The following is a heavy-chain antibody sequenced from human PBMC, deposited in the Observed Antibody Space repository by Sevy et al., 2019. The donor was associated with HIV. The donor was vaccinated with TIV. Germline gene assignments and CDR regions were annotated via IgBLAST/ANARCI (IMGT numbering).Heavy chain of an antibody. CDR2: ISGSGGST. CDR1: EITLSNYA. CDR3: AKDRAVLVGDAFDL. V-gene: IGHV3-23*01. J-gene: IGHJ3*01. D-gene: IGHD2-15*01. Sequence: GGSLRLSCAASEITLSNYAMNWVRQAPGRGLEWVSAISGSGGSTYYADSVKGRFTISRDNSKNTLSLQMHSLRAEDTVVYYCAKDRAVLVGDAFDLWGQGTMVTVSS.